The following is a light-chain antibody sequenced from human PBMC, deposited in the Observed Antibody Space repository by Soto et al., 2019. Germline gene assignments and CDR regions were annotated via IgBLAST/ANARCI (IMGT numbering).Light chain of an antibody. CDR1: SSNIGNNA. CDR3: AAWDDSLNGVV. CDR2: YDD. V-gene: IGLV1-36*01. J-gene: IGLJ2*01. Sequence: QPVLTQPPSVSEAPRQRVTISCSGSSSNIGNNAVNWYQQLPGKAPKLLIYYDDVLPSGVSNRFSGSKSGTSASLAISGLQSEDEADYYCAAWDDSLNGVVFGGGTKVTVL.